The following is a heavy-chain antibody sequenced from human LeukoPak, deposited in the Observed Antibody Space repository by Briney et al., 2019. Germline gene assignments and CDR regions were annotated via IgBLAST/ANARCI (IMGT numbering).Heavy chain of an antibody. D-gene: IGHD6-13*01. J-gene: IGHJ5*02. CDR3: ARDLVAGIAAAGKGNWFDP. CDR1: GYTFTGYY. V-gene: IGHV1-2*02. CDR2: INPNSGGT. Sequence: ASVKVSCKASGYTFTGYYMHWVRQAPGQGLEWMGWINPNSGGTNYAQKFQGRVTMTRDTSISTAYMELSRLRSDDTAVYYCARDLVAGIAAAGKGNWFDPWGQGTLVTVSS.